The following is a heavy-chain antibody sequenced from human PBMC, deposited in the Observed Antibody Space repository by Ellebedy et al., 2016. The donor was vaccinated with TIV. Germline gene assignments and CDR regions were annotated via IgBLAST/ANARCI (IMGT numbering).Heavy chain of an antibody. CDR3: ARVHCSITTCDYYYMDV. J-gene: IGHJ6*03. V-gene: IGHV4-4*07. CDR1: GGSAGRYF. CDR2: IFTSGSF. Sequence: SETLSLXCTVSGGSAGRYFWSWIRQPAGKGLEWIGRIFTSGSFNYNPSLMSRVTMSVVTSKNQISLRLNSVTAADTAVYYCARVHCSITTCDYYYMDVWGKGTTVTVSS. D-gene: IGHD1-1*01.